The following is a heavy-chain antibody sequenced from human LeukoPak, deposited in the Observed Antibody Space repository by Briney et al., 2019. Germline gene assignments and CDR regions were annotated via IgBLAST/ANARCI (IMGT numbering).Heavy chain of an antibody. CDR1: GYTFAKYW. D-gene: IGHD6-13*01. J-gene: IGHJ4*02. V-gene: IGHV5-51*01. CDR2: IYPGDSDT. Sequence: GESLKISCQASGYTFAKYWIGWVRQMPGKGLEWMGIIYPGDSDTRYSPSFQGQVTISADKSISTAYLQWSSLKASDTAMYYCARPSGGIAAASDYWGQGTLVTVSS. CDR3: ARPSGGIAAASDY.